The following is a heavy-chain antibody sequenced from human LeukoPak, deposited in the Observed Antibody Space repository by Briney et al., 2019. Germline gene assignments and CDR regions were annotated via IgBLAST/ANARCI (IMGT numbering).Heavy chain of an antibody. V-gene: IGHV1-24*01. CDR2: FDPEDGET. CDR3: ARGASRSFDY. Sequence: ASVKVSCKVSGYTLTELSMHWVRQAPGKALEWMGGFDPEDGETIYAQKFQGRLTITRVTSISTAYMELSSLRSEDTAVYYCARGASRSFDYWGQGTLVTVSS. J-gene: IGHJ4*02. D-gene: IGHD2-15*01. CDR1: GYTLTELS.